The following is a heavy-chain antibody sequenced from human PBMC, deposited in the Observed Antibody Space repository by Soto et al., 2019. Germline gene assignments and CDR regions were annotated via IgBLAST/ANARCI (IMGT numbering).Heavy chain of an antibody. J-gene: IGHJ4*02. V-gene: IGHV4-59*01. CDR3: ARGDYADYPGDFDY. CDR2: VYSSGST. CDR1: GGSISVFY. D-gene: IGHD4-17*01. Sequence: KTSETLSLTCTVSGGSISVFYWSWIRHPPGKGLEWIGYVYSSGSTNYNPSLKSRVTISVDTSKNQFSLKLGSVTAADTAVYYCARGDYADYPGDFDYWGQGTLVTVSS.